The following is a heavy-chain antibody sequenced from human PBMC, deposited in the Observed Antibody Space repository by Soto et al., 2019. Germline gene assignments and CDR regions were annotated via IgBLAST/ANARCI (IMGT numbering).Heavy chain of an antibody. CDR2: ISSGSKTI. D-gene: IGHD3-9*01. CDR3: VREDILGVRSFDY. J-gene: IGHJ4*02. Sequence: LRLSCVASGFTFSSYSVNWVRQAPVKGLEWISYISSGSKTIYYADSVKGRFTVSRDNAKNSQFLQMNSLRDEDTAVYYCVREDILGVRSFDYWGQGTLVTVSS. V-gene: IGHV3-48*02. CDR1: GFTFSSYS.